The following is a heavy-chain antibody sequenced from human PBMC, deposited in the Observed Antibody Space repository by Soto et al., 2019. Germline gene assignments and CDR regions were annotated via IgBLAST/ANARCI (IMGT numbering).Heavy chain of an antibody. CDR2: IYYSGSV. Sequence: SETLSLTCTVSGGSITSGSFYWGWVRHPPGEGLEWIGSIYYSGSVFYNPSIESRVTISADVSRDQFSLKLTSVTAADTAVYYCARHGTALTAVNWFVSWGHGTLVTVSS. CDR3: ARHGTALTAVNWFVS. J-gene: IGHJ5*01. CDR1: GGSITSGSFY. V-gene: IGHV4-39*01. D-gene: IGHD2-21*02.